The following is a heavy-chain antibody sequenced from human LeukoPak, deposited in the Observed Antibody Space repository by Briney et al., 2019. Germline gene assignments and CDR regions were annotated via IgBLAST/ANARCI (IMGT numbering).Heavy chain of an antibody. CDR1: GGSISSYY. D-gene: IGHD3-22*01. CDR3: ARDSKYYDSSGYYYYFDY. CDR2: IYTSGST. J-gene: IGHJ4*02. Sequence: SETLSLTCTVSGGSISSYYWSWIRQPAGKGLEWIGRIYTSGSTNYNPSLKSRVTISVDTSRNQFSLKLSSVTAADTAVYYCARDSKYYDSSGYYYYFDYWGQGTLVTVSS. V-gene: IGHV4-4*07.